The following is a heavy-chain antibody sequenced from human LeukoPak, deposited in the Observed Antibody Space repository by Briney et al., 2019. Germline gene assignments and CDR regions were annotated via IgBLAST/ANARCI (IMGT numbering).Heavy chain of an antibody. CDR1: GFTFSSYG. Sequence: GGSLRLSCAASGFTFSSYGMHWVRQAPGKGLEWVALISYDGSTEYYGDSVRGRFTISRDNSKSTMFLQMNSLRDGDTAVYYCAKGSGWYADYWGQGTLVTVSS. D-gene: IGHD6-13*01. V-gene: IGHV3-30*18. CDR2: ISYDGSTE. J-gene: IGHJ4*02. CDR3: AKGSGWYADY.